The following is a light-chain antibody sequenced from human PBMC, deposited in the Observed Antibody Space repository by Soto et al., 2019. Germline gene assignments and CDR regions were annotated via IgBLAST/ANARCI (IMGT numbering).Light chain of an antibody. J-gene: IGKJ4*01. CDR3: QQYGSSPLT. Sequence: EIVLTQSPGILSLSPGERATLSCRASQSVSSSYLAWYQQKPGQAPRFLIYGASSRATGIPDRFSGSGSGTDFALTISRLEPEDFAVYYCQQYGSSPLTFGGGTKVEIK. V-gene: IGKV3-20*01. CDR1: QSVSSSY. CDR2: GAS.